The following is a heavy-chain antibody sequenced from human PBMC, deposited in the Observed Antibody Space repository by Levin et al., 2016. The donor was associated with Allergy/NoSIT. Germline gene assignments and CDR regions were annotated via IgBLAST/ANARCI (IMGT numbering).Heavy chain of an antibody. CDR2: INPSGGST. J-gene: IGHJ6*02. CDR3: ARGGRRGLWSGYYRGDGMDV. V-gene: IGHV1-46*01. D-gene: IGHD3-3*01. Sequence: WVRQAPGQGLEWMGIINPSGGSTSYAQKFQGRVTMTRDTSTSTVYMELSSLRSEDTAVYYCARGGRRGLWSGYYRGDGMDVWGQGTTVTVSS.